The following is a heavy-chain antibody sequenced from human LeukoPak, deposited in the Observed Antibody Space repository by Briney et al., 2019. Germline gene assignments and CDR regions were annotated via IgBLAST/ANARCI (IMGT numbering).Heavy chain of an antibody. J-gene: IGHJ3*02. CDR3: AREDAQEGTNAFDI. D-gene: IGHD2-2*01. CDR1: GGSISSGSYY. V-gene: IGHV4-61*02. Sequence: SETLSLTCTVSGGSISSGSYYWSWIRQPAGKGLEWIGRIYTSGSTNYNPSLKSRVTISVDTSKNQFSLKVRSVTAADTAVYYCAREDAQEGTNAFDIWGQGTMVTVSS. CDR2: IYTSGST.